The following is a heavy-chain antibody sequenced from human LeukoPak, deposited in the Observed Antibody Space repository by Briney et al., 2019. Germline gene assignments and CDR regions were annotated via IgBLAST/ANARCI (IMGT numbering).Heavy chain of an antibody. CDR2: INGNSAYI. V-gene: IGHV3-9*03. J-gene: IGHJ4*02. Sequence: PGRSLRLSCAASGFTFDDYGMHWVRQVPGKGLEWVSGINGNSAYIGYADSVKGRFIISRDNAKNSLYLQMNSLRADDMALYYCAKNGGSHLLTGCFDYWGQGILVTVSS. CDR3: AKNGGSHLLTGCFDY. D-gene: IGHD3-9*01. CDR1: GFTFDDYG.